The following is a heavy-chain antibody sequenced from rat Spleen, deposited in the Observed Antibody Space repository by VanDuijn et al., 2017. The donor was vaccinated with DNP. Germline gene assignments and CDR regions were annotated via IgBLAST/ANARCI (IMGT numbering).Heavy chain of an antibody. CDR2: IISSGGST. Sequence: EVQLVESGGDLVQPGRSLKLSCVVSGFTFNNYWMTWIRQVPGKGLEWVASIISSGGSTYYPDSVKGRFRVSRDNGKSTLYLQMNSLRYEDTATYYCARDSGRDDYDGYVLDYWGQGVMVTVSS. CDR1: GFTFNNYW. J-gene: IGHJ2*01. CDR3: ARDSGRDDYDGYVLDY. D-gene: IGHD1-12*03. V-gene: IGHV5-31*01.